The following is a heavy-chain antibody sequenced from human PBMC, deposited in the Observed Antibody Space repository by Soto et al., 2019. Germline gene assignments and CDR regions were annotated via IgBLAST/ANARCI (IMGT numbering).Heavy chain of an antibody. Sequence: SETLSLTCTVSDGSITNTDYYWGWIRQTPGRGLEWVGTIHSFGNTYYNPSLKSRVSISLDTSNNQFSLWLSSVTAADTALYYLGKHGPPPLGATYFDYGG. V-gene: IGHV4-39*01. CDR3: GKHGPPPLGATYFDY. CDR1: DGSITNTDYY. D-gene: IGHD3-16*01. J-gene: IGHJ4*01. CDR2: IHSFGNT.